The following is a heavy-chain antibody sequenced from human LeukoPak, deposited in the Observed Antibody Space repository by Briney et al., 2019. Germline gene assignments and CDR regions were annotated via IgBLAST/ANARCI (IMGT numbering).Heavy chain of an antibody. CDR3: ARGPPSAYCGGDCYWYFDL. CDR2: MSSSGSYI. V-gene: IGHV3-21*01. D-gene: IGHD2-21*02. Sequence: GGSLRLSCAASGFTFSIYSMSWVRQAPGKGLEWVSYMSSSGSYIYYADSVKGRFTISRDNAKNSLYLQMNSLRAEDTAVYYCARGPPSAYCGGDCYWYFDLWGRGTLVTVSS. J-gene: IGHJ2*01. CDR1: GFTFSIYS.